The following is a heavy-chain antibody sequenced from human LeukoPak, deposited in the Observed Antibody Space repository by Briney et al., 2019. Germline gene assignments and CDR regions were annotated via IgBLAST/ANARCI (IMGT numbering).Heavy chain of an antibody. CDR2: VSGGNDNT. CDR3: AKVAYYYGSASYFQAYFDY. V-gene: IGHV3-23*01. CDR1: GFTFSSYA. D-gene: IGHD3-10*01. J-gene: IGHJ4*02. Sequence: VGSLRLSCAASGFTFSSYAMGWVRQAPGKGLEWVLAVSGGNDNTHYADSVKGRFTIYRDNSKNTLYLQMNSLRAEDTALYYCAKVAYYYGSASYFQAYFDYWGQGTLVTVSS.